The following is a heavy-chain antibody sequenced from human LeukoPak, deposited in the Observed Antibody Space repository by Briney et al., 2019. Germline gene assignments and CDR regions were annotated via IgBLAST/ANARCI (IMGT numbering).Heavy chain of an antibody. D-gene: IGHD6-13*01. CDR1: GYTFNSFQ. Sequence: ASVTVSCKASGYTFNSFQMHWVRQAPGQGLEWMGIINPSGGGAFYAQKSQGRVTMTRDTSTSTAYMELSSLRSEDTAVYYCARPRTSSWYFFDYWGQGTLVTVSS. CDR2: INPSGGGA. J-gene: IGHJ4*02. CDR3: ARPRTSSWYFFDY. V-gene: IGHV1-46*02.